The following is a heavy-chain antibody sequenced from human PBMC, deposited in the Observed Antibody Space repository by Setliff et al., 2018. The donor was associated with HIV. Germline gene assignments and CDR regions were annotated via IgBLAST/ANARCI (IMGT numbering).Heavy chain of an antibody. CDR1: GASIRSYY. CDR3: ARIPWVATLWGGAFDL. V-gene: IGHV4-59*01. J-gene: IGHJ3*01. CDR2: LYYSGST. D-gene: IGHD5-12*01. Sequence: ASETLSLTCIVSGASIRSYYWAWIRQSPGRGLQYLGHLYYSGSTNYNPSLKSRITMSMDTSKNQFSLQLGSVTAADTAVYYCARIPWVATLWGGAFDLWGHGTMVTVSS.